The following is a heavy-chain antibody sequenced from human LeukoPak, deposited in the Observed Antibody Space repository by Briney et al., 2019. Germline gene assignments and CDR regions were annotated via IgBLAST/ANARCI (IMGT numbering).Heavy chain of an antibody. CDR3: VKGGFTYYDD. V-gene: IGHV3-23*01. Sequence: LPGGSLRLSCAASGFTFDYSAMTWVRQAPEKGLEWVSTINTGDITFYANSVKGRFTISRDNSKNALFLQMNSLRAEDTAIYYCVKGGFTYYDDWGQGTLVTVSS. CDR1: GFTFDYSA. CDR2: INTGDIT. J-gene: IGHJ4*02. D-gene: IGHD3-22*01.